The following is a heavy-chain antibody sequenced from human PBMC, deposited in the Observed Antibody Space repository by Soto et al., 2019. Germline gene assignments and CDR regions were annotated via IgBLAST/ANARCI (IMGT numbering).Heavy chain of an antibody. CDR3: AGRREVIFPSLRRVFDY. CDR1: GGSLSSDGYY. V-gene: IGHV4-31*03. Sequence: QVQLQESGPGLVKPSQTLSLTCTVSGGSLSSDGYYWSWVRQHPGKGLEWIGYIYYTGSTYYNPSFKIRVSISVDTSKNQFSLKLTSVTPGDAAVYYCAGRREVIFPSLRRVFDYWGQGTLVSVSS. D-gene: IGHD2-21*01. J-gene: IGHJ4*02. CDR2: IYYTGST.